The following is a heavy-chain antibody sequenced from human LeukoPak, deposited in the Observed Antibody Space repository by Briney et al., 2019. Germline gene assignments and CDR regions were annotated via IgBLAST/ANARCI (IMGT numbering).Heavy chain of an antibody. CDR1: GFTFSSCA. D-gene: IGHD5-12*01. Sequence: PGGSLRLSCAASGFTFSSCAMNWVRQAPGKGLEWVSSFTAYSGASIYYADSVRGRFTISRDNAKNSLYLQINSLRAEDTAVYYCARGTYSGYDSSFDYWGQGTLVTVSS. V-gene: IGHV3-21*01. J-gene: IGHJ4*02. CDR2: FTAYSGASI. CDR3: ARGTYSGYDSSFDY.